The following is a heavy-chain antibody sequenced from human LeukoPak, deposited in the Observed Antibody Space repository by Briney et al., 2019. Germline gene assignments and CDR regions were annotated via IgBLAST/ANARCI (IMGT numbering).Heavy chain of an antibody. CDR3: ARVRGYSGYADY. J-gene: IGHJ4*02. D-gene: IGHD5-12*01. CDR1: GGSISTSNYY. Sequence: SETLSLTCTVSGGSISTSNYYWGWIRQPPGKGLEWIGNIFYSGSTYYSPSLRSRVTISLDTSKNQFSLKLSSVTAADTAVYYCARVRGYSGYADYWGQGTLVTVSS. V-gene: IGHV4-39*07. CDR2: IFYSGST.